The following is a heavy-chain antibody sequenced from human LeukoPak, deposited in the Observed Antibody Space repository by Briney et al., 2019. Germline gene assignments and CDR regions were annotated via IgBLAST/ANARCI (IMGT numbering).Heavy chain of an antibody. V-gene: IGHV3-30*18. CDR1: GFTFSSYG. CDR2: ISYDGSNK. CDR3: AKGYPDAFDI. Sequence: GRSLRLSCAASGFTFSSYGMHWVRQAPGKGLDWVAVISYDGSNKYYADSVKGRFTISRDNSKNTLYLQMNSLRAEDTAVYYCAKGYPDAFDIWGQGTMVTVSS. J-gene: IGHJ3*02. D-gene: IGHD1-26*01.